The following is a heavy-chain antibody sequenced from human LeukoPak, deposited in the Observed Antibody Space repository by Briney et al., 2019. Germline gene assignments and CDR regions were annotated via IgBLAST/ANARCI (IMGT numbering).Heavy chain of an antibody. CDR1: GFTFSDYY. J-gene: IGHJ4*02. CDR2: ISSSGSTI. Sequence: GGSLRLSCAASGFTFSDYYMSWIRQAPGKGLEWVSYISSSGSTIYYADSVKGRFTISRDNAKNSLYLQTNSLRAEDTAVYYCARESPYSSSIDYWGQGTLVTVSS. D-gene: IGHD6-6*01. CDR3: ARESPYSSSIDY. V-gene: IGHV3-11*01.